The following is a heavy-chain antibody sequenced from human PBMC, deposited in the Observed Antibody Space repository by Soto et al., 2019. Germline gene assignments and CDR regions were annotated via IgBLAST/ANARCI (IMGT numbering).Heavy chain of an antibody. Sequence: SETLSLTCAVSGDSISSSGFYWGWIRQPPGKGLEWIGSIYYSGSTYYNPSLKSRVTISVDTSKSQFSLKMRSVTAADTAVYYCARRQQRLAGYFDYWGPRTLATVST. J-gene: IGHJ4*02. D-gene: IGHD6-25*01. CDR2: IYYSGST. CDR1: GDSISSSGFY. CDR3: ARRQQRLAGYFDY. V-gene: IGHV4-39*01.